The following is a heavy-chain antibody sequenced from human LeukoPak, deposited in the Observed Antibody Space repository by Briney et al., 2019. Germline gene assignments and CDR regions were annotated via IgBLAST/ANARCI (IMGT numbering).Heavy chain of an antibody. D-gene: IGHD3-9*01. Sequence: GASVKVSCKASDYTFTSYGISWVRQAPGQGLEWMGWISAYNGNTNYAQKLQGRVTMTTDTSTSTAYMELRSLRSDDTAVYYCARPKNNFDQEGHDAFDIWGQGTMVTVSS. CDR1: DYTFTSYG. CDR2: ISAYNGNT. V-gene: IGHV1-18*01. CDR3: ARPKNNFDQEGHDAFDI. J-gene: IGHJ3*02.